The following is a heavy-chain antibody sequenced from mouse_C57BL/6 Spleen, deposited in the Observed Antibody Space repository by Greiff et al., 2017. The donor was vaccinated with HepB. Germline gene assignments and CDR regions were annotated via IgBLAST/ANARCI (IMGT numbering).Heavy chain of an antibody. CDR2: IYPSDSET. D-gene: IGHD3-2*02. V-gene: IGHV1-61*01. Sequence: QVQLQQPGAELVRPGSSVKLSCKASGYTFTSYWMDWVKQRPGQGLEWIGNIYPSDSETHYNQKFKDKATLTVDKSSSTAYMQLSSLTSEDSAVYYCARRGGSSVGFAYWGQGTLVTVSA. CDR1: GYTFTSYW. J-gene: IGHJ3*01. CDR3: ARRGGSSVGFAY.